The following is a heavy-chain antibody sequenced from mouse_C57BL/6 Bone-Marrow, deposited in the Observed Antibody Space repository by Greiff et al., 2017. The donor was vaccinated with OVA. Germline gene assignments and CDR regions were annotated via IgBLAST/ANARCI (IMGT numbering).Heavy chain of an antibody. D-gene: IGHD4-1*02. CDR2: ISSGGSYT. Sequence: EVKLMESGGDLVKPGGSLKLSCAASGFTFSSYGMSWVRQTPDKRLEWVATISSGGSYTYYPDSVKGRFTISRDNAKNTLYLQMSSLKSEDTAMYYCARFNWDVKTYFDYWGQGTTLTVSS. V-gene: IGHV5-6*01. CDR1: GFTFSSYG. J-gene: IGHJ2*01. CDR3: ARFNWDVKTYFDY.